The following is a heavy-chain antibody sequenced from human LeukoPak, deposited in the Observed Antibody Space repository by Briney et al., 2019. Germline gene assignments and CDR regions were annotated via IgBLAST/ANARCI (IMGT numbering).Heavy chain of an antibody. CDR2: IYSGGST. J-gene: IGHJ4*02. CDR1: GFTVSSNY. V-gene: IGHV3-66*01. Sequence: GGSLRLSCAASGFTVSSNYMSWVRQAPGKGLEWVSVIYSGGSTYYADSVKGRFTISRDNAKNSLYLQMNSLRAEDTAAYYCASGYYGSGRPDYWGQGTLVTVSS. CDR3: ASGYYGSGRPDY. D-gene: IGHD3-10*01.